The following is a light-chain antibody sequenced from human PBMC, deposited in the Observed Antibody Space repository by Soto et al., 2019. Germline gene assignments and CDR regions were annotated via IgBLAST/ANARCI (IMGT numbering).Light chain of an antibody. V-gene: IGLV2-14*01. Sequence: QSALTQPASVSGSPGQSITISCTGTSSDVGGYNYVSWYQQHPGKAPKLMIYDVSNRPSGVSNRFSGSKSGNTASLSISGLQAEGEADYYCSSYTSSSTYVFGSGTKVIVL. CDR1: SSDVGGYNY. CDR3: SSYTSSSTYV. CDR2: DVS. J-gene: IGLJ1*01.